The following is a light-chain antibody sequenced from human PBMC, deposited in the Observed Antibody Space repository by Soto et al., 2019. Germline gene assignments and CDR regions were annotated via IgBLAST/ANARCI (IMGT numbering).Light chain of an antibody. J-gene: IGKJ2*01. V-gene: IGKV1-39*01. CDR1: QSISTY. Sequence: DIQMTQSPSSQSASVGDRVTITCRANQSISTYLNWYQQKPGKAPKLLIYAASNLQSGVSSRFSGSGSGTAFTLTISSLQPADFATYYCQQGYSIPPSTFGQGTKLEIK. CDR3: QQGYSIPPST. CDR2: AAS.